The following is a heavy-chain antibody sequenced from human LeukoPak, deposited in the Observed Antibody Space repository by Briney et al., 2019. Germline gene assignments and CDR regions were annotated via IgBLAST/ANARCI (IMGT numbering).Heavy chain of an antibody. D-gene: IGHD6-19*01. CDR1: GASISSYY. CDR2: IYYTGST. CDR3: ARLRWYDSGGRGVLYFDP. V-gene: IGHV4-59*08. Sequence: SETLSLSCTVSGASISSYYWSWIRQPPGKGLEWIGYIYYTGSTNYNPSLKSRVTFSVYTSKSQFSLKLNSVTAADTAVYYCARLRWYDSGGRGVLYFDPWGQGTLVTVSS. J-gene: IGHJ5*02.